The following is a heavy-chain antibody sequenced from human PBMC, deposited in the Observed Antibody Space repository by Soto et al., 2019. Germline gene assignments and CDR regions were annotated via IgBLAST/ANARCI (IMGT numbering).Heavy chain of an antibody. V-gene: IGHV3-11*01. J-gene: IGHJ4*02. CDR2: ISSIGSTI. D-gene: IGHD3-3*01. CDR3: ERRRTGGWSGQEVDY. CDR1: GLTFSDYY. Sequence: PXGSLKLFFAASGLTFSDYYMSWIRQARGKGLEWVSYISSIGSTIYYADSVKGRFTISRDNAKNSLYLQMNSLRAEDTAVYYCERRRTGGWSGQEVDYWGQGTLVTVYS.